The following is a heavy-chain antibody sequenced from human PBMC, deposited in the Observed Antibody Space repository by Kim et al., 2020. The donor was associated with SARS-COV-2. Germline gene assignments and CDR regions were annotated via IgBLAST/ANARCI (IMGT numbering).Heavy chain of an antibody. J-gene: IGHJ6*02. CDR3: ARDPGVTVTIFGLSGYYYYGMDV. V-gene: IGHV1-18*04. CDR1: GYTFTSYG. Sequence: ASVKVSCKASGYTFTSYGISWVRQAPGQGLEWMGWISAYNGNTNYAQKLQGRVTMTTDTSTSTAYMELRSLRSDDTAVYYCARDPGVTVTIFGLSGYYYYGMDVWGQGTTVTVSS. CDR2: ISAYNGNT. D-gene: IGHD4-17*01.